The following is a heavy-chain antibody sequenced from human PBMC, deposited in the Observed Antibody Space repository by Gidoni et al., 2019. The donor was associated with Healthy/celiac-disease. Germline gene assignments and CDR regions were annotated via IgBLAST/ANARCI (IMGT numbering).Heavy chain of an antibody. D-gene: IGHD6-19*01. Sequence: EVQLLESGGGLVPPGGSLRLSCAASGFTFSSYAMSWVRQAPGKGLEWVSAISGSGGSTYYADSVKGRFTISRDNSKNTLYLQMNSLRAEDTAVYYCANTFIAVAGQFDYWGQGTLVTVSS. CDR3: ANTFIAVAGQFDY. CDR1: GFTFSSYA. V-gene: IGHV3-23*01. CDR2: ISGSGGST. J-gene: IGHJ4*02.